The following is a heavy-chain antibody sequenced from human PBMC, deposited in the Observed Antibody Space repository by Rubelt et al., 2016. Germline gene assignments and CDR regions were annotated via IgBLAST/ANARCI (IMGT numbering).Heavy chain of an antibody. D-gene: IGHD5-24*01. V-gene: IGHV1-18*01. CDR3: ARRDGYNWDDAFDI. J-gene: IGHJ3*02. CDR2: ISAYNGNT. Sequence: QVQLVQSGAEVKKPGASVKVSCKASGYTFTCYGISWVRQAPGQGLEWMGWISAYNGNTNYAQKLQGKCTMTTDTSTSAAYMELRSLRSDDTAVYYCARRDGYNWDDAFDIWGQGTMVTVSS. CDR1: GYTFTCYG.